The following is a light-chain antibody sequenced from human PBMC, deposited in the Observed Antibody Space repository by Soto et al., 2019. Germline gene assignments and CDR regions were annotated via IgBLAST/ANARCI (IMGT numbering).Light chain of an antibody. Sequence: DVQGTRSPSSLSASVLYIVTITFRSSQGIINHLAWYQQKPGKVPKLLIYAASTLQSGVPSRFSGSGSGTDFTLTISSLQPEDVATYYCQKYNSVPLTFGGGTKVDI. CDR3: QKYNSVPLT. J-gene: IGKJ4*01. V-gene: IGKV1-27*01. CDR1: QGIINH. CDR2: AAS.